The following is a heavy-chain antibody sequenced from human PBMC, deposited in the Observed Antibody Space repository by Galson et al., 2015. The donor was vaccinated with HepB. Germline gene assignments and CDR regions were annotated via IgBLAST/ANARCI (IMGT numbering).Heavy chain of an antibody. J-gene: IGHJ6*02. CDR2: ISSSSSYI. D-gene: IGHD3-16*02. Sequence: SLRLSCAASGFTFSSYSMNWVRQAPGKGLEWVSFISSSSSYIYYADSVKGRFTISRDNAKNSLYLQMNSLRAEDTAVYYCARDIAPYSSHSMDVWGQVSTVTASS. V-gene: IGHV3-21*01. CDR1: GFTFSSYS. CDR3: ARDIAPYSSHSMDV.